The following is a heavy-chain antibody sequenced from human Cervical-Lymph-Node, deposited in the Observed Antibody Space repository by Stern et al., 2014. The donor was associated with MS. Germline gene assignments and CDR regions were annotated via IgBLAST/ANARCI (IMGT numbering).Heavy chain of an antibody. CDR2: ISGSGAST. CDR3: AKDGEIEGDAFDV. J-gene: IGHJ3*01. Sequence: EMQLVESGGGLVQPGGSLRLSCAASGFTFSDHALTWVRQAPGQGLDWVSAISGSGASTYYAGSVKGRFTISRDNSKNTMFLQMSRLRVEDTATYFCAKDGEIEGDAFDVWGQGTLVTVSS. V-gene: IGHV3-23*04. CDR1: GFTFSDHA. D-gene: IGHD2/OR15-2a*01.